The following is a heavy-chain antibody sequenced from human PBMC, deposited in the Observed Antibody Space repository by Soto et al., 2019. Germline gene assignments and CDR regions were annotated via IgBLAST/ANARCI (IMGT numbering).Heavy chain of an antibody. V-gene: IGHV5-51*01. J-gene: IGHJ5*02. Sequence: PGEDLKVCWNASGDKLFRHWIAGVRQKPGRGRGWMGKIYPGDSDTKYSPSFQGQVTISADKSMGTAYLHLNRLTASDTATYYCARHHLPPRATHYP. CDR2: IYPGDSDT. CDR1: GDKLFRHW. CDR3: ARHHLPPRATHYP.